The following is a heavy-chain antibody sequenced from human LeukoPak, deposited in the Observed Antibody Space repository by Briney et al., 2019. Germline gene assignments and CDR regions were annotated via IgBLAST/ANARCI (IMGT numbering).Heavy chain of an antibody. D-gene: IGHD2-21*01. Sequence: AAVKVSCKASGYTFTSYGISWVRQAPGAGLEWMGWISEYNGNANYAQKLQGRVTMSTERSTSTAYMELRSLRSDDTAMYYWARVWSRAPGAGTAGDYFDWWGQGSLVTVSS. J-gene: IGHJ4*02. CDR3: ARVWSRAPGAGTAGDYFDW. V-gene: IGHV1-18*01. CDR2: ISEYNGNA. CDR1: GYTFTSYG.